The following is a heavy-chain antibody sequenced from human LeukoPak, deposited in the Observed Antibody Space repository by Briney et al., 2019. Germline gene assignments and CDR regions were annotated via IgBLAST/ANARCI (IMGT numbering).Heavy chain of an antibody. J-gene: IGHJ5*02. D-gene: IGHD6-19*01. CDR2: IRSKANSYAT. CDR3: TSSHYSSGS. Sequence: HPGGSLRLSCAASGFTFSGSAMHWVRQASGKGQEWVGRIRSKANSYATAYAASVKGRFTISRDDSKNTAYLQMNSLKTEDTAVYYCTSSHYSSGSWGQGTLVTVSS. V-gene: IGHV3-73*01. CDR1: GFTFSGSA.